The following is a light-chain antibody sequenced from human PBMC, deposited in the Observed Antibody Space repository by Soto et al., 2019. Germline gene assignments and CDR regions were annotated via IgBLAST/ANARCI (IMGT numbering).Light chain of an antibody. J-gene: IGLJ2*01. CDR2: EDI. CDR3: WSYAGGSSVG. V-gene: IGLV2-23*01. Sequence: QSALTQPASVSGSPGQSITISCTGTSSDIGRYNLVSWYQQHPGKAPKLIIYEDIERPSGVSDRFSGSKSGNTASLTISGLQTEDEAEYYCWSYAGGSSVGLGGGTKLTVL. CDR1: SSDIGRYNL.